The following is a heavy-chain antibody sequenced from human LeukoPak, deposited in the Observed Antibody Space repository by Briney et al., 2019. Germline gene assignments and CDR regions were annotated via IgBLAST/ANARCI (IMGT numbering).Heavy chain of an antibody. Sequence: PGGSLRLSCAASGFTFNSYGMFWVRQAPGKGLEWVAFIWTDGSNKLYGDSVKGRFTISRDNSKNTVYLQMNSLRAEDTAVYYCARDYCRTTSCLESWGQGTLVTVSS. CDR3: ARDYCRTTSCLES. V-gene: IGHV3-33*01. CDR2: IWTDGSNK. J-gene: IGHJ4*02. CDR1: GFTFNSYG. D-gene: IGHD2-2*01.